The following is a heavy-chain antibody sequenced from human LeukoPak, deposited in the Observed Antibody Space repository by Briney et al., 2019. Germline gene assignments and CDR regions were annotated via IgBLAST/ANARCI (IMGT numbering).Heavy chain of an antibody. D-gene: IGHD3-10*01. CDR1: GYTFSSHG. V-gene: IGHV3-30*18. Sequence: GRSLRLSCAVSGYTFSSHGMEWLRQAPGKGLEWVAGISYDEMYQYYADSVKGRFTISRDNSKNTLFLQMDSLRAEDTAIYYRAKDRDYYGSGSDYWGQGTLVTVSS. J-gene: IGHJ4*02. CDR2: ISYDEMYQ. CDR3: AKDRDYYGSGSDY.